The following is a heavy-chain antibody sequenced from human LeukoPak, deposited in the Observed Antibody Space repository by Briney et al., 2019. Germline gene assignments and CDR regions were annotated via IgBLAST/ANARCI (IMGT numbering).Heavy chain of an antibody. CDR3: AREWGTLIVGSPLNYYYYMDV. J-gene: IGHJ6*03. Sequence: GGSLRLSCAASGFTVSSNYMSWVRQPPGKGLEWVSVIYSGGSTYYADSVKGRFTISRDNSKNTLYLQMNSLRAEDTAVYYCAREWGTLIVGSPLNYYYYMDVWGKGTTVTVSS. CDR1: GFTVSSNY. V-gene: IGHV3-53*01. D-gene: IGHD3-22*01. CDR2: IYSGGST.